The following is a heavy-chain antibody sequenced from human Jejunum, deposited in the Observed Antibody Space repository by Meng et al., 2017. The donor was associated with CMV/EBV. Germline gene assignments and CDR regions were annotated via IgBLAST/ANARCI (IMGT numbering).Heavy chain of an antibody. D-gene: IGHD2-15*01. CDR2: VIPVLDID. J-gene: IGHJ4*02. V-gene: IGHV1-69*02. Sequence: CKFSGGTFSNSIFSWVRQAPGLGLEWMGRVIPVLDIDNYAQKFQGRVTITADTSTSTAYMELSSLTSEDSALYYCASCSGGSCYYTYWGQGTLVTVSS. CDR1: GGTFSNSI. CDR3: ASCSGGSCYYTY.